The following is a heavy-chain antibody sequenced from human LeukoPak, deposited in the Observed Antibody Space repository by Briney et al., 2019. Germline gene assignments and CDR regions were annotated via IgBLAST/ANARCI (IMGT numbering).Heavy chain of an antibody. CDR1: GFTFSTYW. Sequence: GGSLRLSCAASGFTFSTYWMTWVGQAPGKGLEWVANIKQDGSEKYYVDSVKGRFTISRDNAKSSLYLQMNSLRVEDTAVYYCARDYQGHFEYWGQGTLVTVSS. CDR3: ARDYQGHFEY. D-gene: IGHD2-2*01. V-gene: IGHV3-7*05. J-gene: IGHJ4*02. CDR2: IKQDGSEK.